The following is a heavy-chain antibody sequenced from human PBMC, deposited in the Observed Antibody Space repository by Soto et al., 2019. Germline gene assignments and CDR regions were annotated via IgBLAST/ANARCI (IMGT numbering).Heavy chain of an antibody. D-gene: IGHD4-17*01. CDR3: AREADYVNWFDP. CDR2: IYSGGST. CDR1: GFNFKNYD. J-gene: IGHJ5*02. Sequence: GGSLRLSCAGSGFNFKNYDMSWLRQARGKGLEWVSVIYSGGSTYYADSVKGRFTISRDNSKNTLYLQMNSLRAEDTAVYYCAREADYVNWFDPWGQGTVVTVSS. V-gene: IGHV3-66*01.